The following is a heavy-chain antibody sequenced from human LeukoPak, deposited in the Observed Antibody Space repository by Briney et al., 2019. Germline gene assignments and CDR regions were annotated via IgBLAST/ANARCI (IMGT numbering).Heavy chain of an antibody. D-gene: IGHD1-26*01. V-gene: IGHV4-39*07. CDR3: ARALSGSYYVFDY. Sequence: SETLSLTCTVSGGSISSSSYYWGWIRQPPGKGLEWIGSIYYSGSTYYNPSLKSRVTISVDTSKNQFSLKLSSVTAADTAVYYCARALSGSYYVFDYWGQGTLVTVSS. CDR2: IYYSGST. J-gene: IGHJ4*02. CDR1: GGSISSSSYY.